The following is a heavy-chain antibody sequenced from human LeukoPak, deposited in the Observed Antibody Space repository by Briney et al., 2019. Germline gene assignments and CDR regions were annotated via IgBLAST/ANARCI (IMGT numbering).Heavy chain of an antibody. CDR2: IYYSGST. CDR1: GGSISSYY. CDR3: ARIRYSSSWYPRGADYYYGVDV. Sequence: MPSETLSLTCTVSGGSISSYYWSWIRQPPGKGLEWIGYIYYSGSTNYNPPLKSRVTISVDTSKNQFSLKLSSVTAADTAVYYCARIRYSSSWYPRGADYYYGVDVWGQGTTVTVSS. D-gene: IGHD6-13*01. J-gene: IGHJ6*02. V-gene: IGHV4-59*01.